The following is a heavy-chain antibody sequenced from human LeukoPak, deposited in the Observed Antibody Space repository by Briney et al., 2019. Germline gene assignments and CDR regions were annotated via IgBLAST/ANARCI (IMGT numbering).Heavy chain of an antibody. D-gene: IGHD2-2*01. CDR2: INSDGSST. CDR3: ARDGGIVVVPAALNWFDP. CDR1: GFTFSSYW. J-gene: IGHJ5*02. Sequence: PGGSLRLSCAASGFTFSSYWMHWVRQAPGKGLVWVSRINSDGSSTSYADSVKGRFTISRDNAKNTLYLQMNSLRDEDTAVYYCARDGGIVVVPAALNWFDPWGQGTLVTVSS. V-gene: IGHV3-74*01.